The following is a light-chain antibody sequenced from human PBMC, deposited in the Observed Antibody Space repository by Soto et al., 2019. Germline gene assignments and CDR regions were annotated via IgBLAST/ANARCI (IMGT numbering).Light chain of an antibody. V-gene: IGKV3-11*01. CDR2: DAS. CDR3: QQRYTWPLT. J-gene: IGKJ4*01. Sequence: EIVLTQSPATLSLSPGERAALSCRASQSVSAFLAWYQQKPGQAPRLLIYDASNRATGIPARFSGSGSGTXXXXXXXXLEPEDFAVYYCQQRYTWPLTFGGGTKLEIK. CDR1: QSVSAF.